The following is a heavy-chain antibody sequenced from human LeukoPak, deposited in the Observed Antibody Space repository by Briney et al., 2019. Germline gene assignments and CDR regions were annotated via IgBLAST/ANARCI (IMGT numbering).Heavy chain of an antibody. CDR1: GFTFDDYA. CDR2: ISGGGGST. J-gene: IGHJ5*02. CDR3: AKDLGPRGAAWFDP. V-gene: IGHV3-43*02. Sequence: GGSLRLSCAASGFTFDDYAMHWVRQAPGKGLEWVALISGGGGSTYYAESVKGRFTISRDNNKNSLYLQLNSLRTEDTAFYYCAKDLGPRGAAWFDPWGQGTQVTVSS. D-gene: IGHD4/OR15-4a*01.